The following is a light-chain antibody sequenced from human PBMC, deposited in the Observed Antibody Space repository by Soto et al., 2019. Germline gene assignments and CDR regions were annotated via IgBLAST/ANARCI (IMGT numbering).Light chain of an antibody. CDR2: EVN. J-gene: IGLJ1*01. V-gene: IGLV2-8*01. Sequence: QSALTQPPSASGSPGQSVTISCTGTSNDVGAYNYVSWYQQHPGKAPKVMIYEVNKRPSGAPDRFSGSKSGNTASLTVSGLQAEDEADYYCSSFAVSNSFVFGTGTKVTVL. CDR1: SNDVGAYNY. CDR3: SSFAVSNSFV.